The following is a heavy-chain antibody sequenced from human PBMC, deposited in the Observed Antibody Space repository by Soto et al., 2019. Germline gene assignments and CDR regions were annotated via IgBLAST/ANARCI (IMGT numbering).Heavy chain of an antibody. CDR1: GFTFSSYA. D-gene: IGHD3-3*01. CDR2: ISGRGGST. J-gene: IGHJ4*01. CDR3: ARLRGGFLEWLLFVG. Sequence: EVQLLEPGGGLVQPGGSLRLSCAASGFTFSSYAMSWVRQAPGKGLEWVSAISGRGGSTSNADSVKGRFTISRDNSKNTLYLQMSSLRAEDTAVYYCARLRGGFLEWLLFVGWGHGTLVTVSS. V-gene: IGHV3-23*01.